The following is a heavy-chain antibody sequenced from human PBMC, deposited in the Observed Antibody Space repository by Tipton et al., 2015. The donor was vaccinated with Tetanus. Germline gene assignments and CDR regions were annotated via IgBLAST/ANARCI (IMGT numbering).Heavy chain of an antibody. Sequence: QSGPEVKKPGASVKVSCKASGYTFTHYGISWVRQAPGQGLEWVGWISPFTGDTEYAQNLQDRLILTTDTSMATAYVEVRSLTSDDTAVYYCARDRAVPVQAYGTDVWGQGTSVTVSS. V-gene: IGHV1-18*01. D-gene: IGHD6-19*01. CDR2: ISPFTGDT. CDR3: ARDRAVPVQAYGTDV. CDR1: GYTFTHYG. J-gene: IGHJ6*02.